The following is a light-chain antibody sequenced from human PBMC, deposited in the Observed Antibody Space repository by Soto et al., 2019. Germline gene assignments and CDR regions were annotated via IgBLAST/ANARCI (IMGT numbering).Light chain of an antibody. V-gene: IGKV1-5*01. CDR3: QQYNNSPYT. J-gene: IGKJ2*01. CDR2: DAS. CDR1: QRFSTW. Sequence: DIQMTQSPSTLSASVGDRVTITCRASQRFSTWLAWYQQKPGQAPRLLIYDASSLEGGVPSRFSGRGSGTEFTLTISSLQPDDFAAYYCQQYNNSPYTFGQGTKLEIK.